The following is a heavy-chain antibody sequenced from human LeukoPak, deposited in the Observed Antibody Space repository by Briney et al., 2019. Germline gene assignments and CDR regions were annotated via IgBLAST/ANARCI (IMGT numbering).Heavy chain of an antibody. CDR2: IYYSGST. D-gene: IGHD3-16*01. V-gene: IGHV4-39*07. CDR1: GVSMSSSRYC. J-gene: IGHJ5*02. Sequence: SETLSLTCTVSGVSMSSSRYCWGWVREPPGKGRVWIGSIYYSGSTYYNPSLKSRVTISVDTFKNQFSLKLSSVTAADTAVYYCARATLDWFDPWGQGTLVTVSS. CDR3: ARATLDWFDP.